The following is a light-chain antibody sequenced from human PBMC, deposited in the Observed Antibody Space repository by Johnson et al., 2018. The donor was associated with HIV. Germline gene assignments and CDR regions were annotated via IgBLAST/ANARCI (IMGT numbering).Light chain of an antibody. CDR2: RNV. CDR3: AAWDDSLNEYV. CDR1: SSNIGNNY. Sequence: QFVLTQPPSVSAAPGQKVTISCSGSSSNIGNNYVSWYQHLPGTAPKLLMYRNVQRPSGIPDRFTGSKSGTSASLAISGLQGEDEAEYYCAAWDDSLNEYVFGTGTKVTVL. J-gene: IGLJ1*01. V-gene: IGLV1-47*01.